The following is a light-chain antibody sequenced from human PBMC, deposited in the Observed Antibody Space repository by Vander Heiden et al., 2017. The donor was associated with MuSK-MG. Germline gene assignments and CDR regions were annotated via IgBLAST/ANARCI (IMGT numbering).Light chain of an antibody. CDR1: QGISNS. V-gene: IGKV1-NL1*01. CDR3: QQYYIPPLT. J-gene: IGKJ4*01. CDR2: AAS. Sequence: DIQMTQSPSYLSASVSARVTITCRARQGISNSLAWYQQKPGKAPKLLLYAASILESGVPSRFSGSGSGTDYTLTISSLQPEDFATYFCQQYYIPPLTFGGGTKVEIK.